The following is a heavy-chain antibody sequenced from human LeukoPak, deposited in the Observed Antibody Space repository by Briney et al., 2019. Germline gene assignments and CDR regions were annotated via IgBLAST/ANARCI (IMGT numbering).Heavy chain of an antibody. J-gene: IGHJ6*03. V-gene: IGHV1-69*04. Sequence: SVKVSCKASGGTFISYTISWVRQAPGQGLEWMGRIIPIIGIANYAQKFQGRVTITADKSTSTAYMELSSLRSEDTAVYCCARDFREITIFGAAYYYMDVWGKGTTVTVSS. CDR3: ARDFREITIFGAAYYYMDV. CDR2: IIPIIGIA. CDR1: GGTFISYT. D-gene: IGHD3-3*01.